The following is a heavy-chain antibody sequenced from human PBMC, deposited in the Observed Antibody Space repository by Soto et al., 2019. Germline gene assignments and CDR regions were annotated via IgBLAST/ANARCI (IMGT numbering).Heavy chain of an antibody. CDR1: GFTFDDYT. J-gene: IGHJ6*02. Sequence: GGSLRLSCAASGFTFDDYTMHWVRQAPGKGLEWVSLISWDGGSTYYADSVKGRFTISRDNSKNSLYLQMNSLRTEDTALYYCAKDREVNGGNHYYYYYGMDVWGQGTTVTVSS. CDR2: ISWDGGST. V-gene: IGHV3-43*01. CDR3: AKDREVNGGNHYYYYYGMDV. D-gene: IGHD2-15*01.